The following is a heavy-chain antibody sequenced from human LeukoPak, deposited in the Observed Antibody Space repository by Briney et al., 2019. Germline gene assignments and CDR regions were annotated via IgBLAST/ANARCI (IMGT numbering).Heavy chain of an antibody. CDR1: GYTFTGYY. Sequence: ASVKVSCKASGYTFTGYYMHWVRQAPGQGLEWVGWINPNSGDTNFAQKFQGRVTMTRDTSISTAYMELSRLRSDDTAVYYCARDVWGAGAPRLDYWGQGTLVTVSS. CDR2: INPNSGDT. CDR3: ARDVWGAGAPRLDY. J-gene: IGHJ4*02. D-gene: IGHD3-16*01. V-gene: IGHV1-2*02.